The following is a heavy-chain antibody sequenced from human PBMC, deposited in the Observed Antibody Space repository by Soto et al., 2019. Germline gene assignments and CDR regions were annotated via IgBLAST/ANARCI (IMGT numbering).Heavy chain of an antibody. CDR1: GFTFNTFS. D-gene: IGHD3-3*01. Sequence: QVQVVESGGGVVQPGRSLRLSCAASGFTFNTFSLHWVCQAPGKGLEWVAMISHDGSNTYYADSVKGRFTISRDNAKNTMYVHMNSLRPEDTAVYYCARDGYHDFWSGYEDYYGMDVWGQGTTVTVS. J-gene: IGHJ6*02. CDR2: ISHDGSNT. CDR3: ARDGYHDFWSGYEDYYGMDV. V-gene: IGHV3-30-3*01.